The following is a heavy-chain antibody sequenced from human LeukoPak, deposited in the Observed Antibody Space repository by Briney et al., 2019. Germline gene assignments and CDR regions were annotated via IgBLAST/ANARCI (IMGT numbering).Heavy chain of an antibody. J-gene: IGHJ4*02. V-gene: IGHV3-66*01. CDR3: ARDYSSLLGYDSSWYQDY. CDR2: IYSGGGT. Sequence: GGSLRLSCAASGLTVSSNYMSWVRQAPGKGLEWVAVIYSGGGTYYADSVKGRFTISRDNSKNTLYLQMNSLRAEDTAVYYCARDYSSLLGYDSSWYQDYWGQGTLVTVSS. D-gene: IGHD6-13*01. CDR1: GLTVSSNY.